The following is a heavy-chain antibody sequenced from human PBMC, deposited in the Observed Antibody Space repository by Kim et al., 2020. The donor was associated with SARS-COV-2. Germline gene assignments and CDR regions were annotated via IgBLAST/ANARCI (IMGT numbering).Heavy chain of an antibody. CDR3: ATTEWELDAFDI. J-gene: IGHJ3*02. V-gene: IGHV1-24*01. Sequence: IYAQKFQGRVTMNEDTSTDTAYMELSSLRSEDTAVYYCATTEWELDAFDIWGQGTMVTVSS. D-gene: IGHD1-26*01.